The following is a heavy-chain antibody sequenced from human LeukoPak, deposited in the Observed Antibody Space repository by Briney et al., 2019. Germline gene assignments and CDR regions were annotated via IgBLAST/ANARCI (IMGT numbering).Heavy chain of an antibody. CDR3: ASGVFRYCSSTSCYTSDY. Sequence: PGGSLRLSCAAPGFTLSSYAMHLVRQAPGKGPEYVSAISSNGGSTYYANSVKGRFTISRDNSKNTLYLQMGSLRAEDMAVYYCASGVFRYCSSTSCYTSDYWGQGTLVTVSS. CDR1: GFTLSSYA. J-gene: IGHJ4*02. D-gene: IGHD2-2*02. V-gene: IGHV3-64*01. CDR2: ISSNGGST.